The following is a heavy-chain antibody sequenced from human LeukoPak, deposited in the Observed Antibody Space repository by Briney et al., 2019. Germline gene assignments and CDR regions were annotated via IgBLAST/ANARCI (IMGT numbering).Heavy chain of an antibody. CDR1: GFSFSDTY. CDR2: IATGGYTL. CDR3: ATSSFYGQL. V-gene: IGHV3-11*01. D-gene: IGHD2/OR15-2a*01. J-gene: IGHJ1*01. Sequence: PGGSLRLSCAASGFSFSDTYMSWIRQAPGKGLEWIAYIATGGYTLDYADSVRGRFTVSRDNAKTSLYLQMNSLRVEDTAVYYCATSSFYGQLWGQGTLVTVSS.